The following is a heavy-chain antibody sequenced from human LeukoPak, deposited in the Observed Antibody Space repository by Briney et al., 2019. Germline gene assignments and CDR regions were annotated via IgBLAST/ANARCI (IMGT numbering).Heavy chain of an antibody. CDR3: VRDLSGTDV. CDR2: LYSRGTST. CDR1: GFTVTNYA. Sequence: GGSLRLSCLASGFTVTNYAMHWVRQAPGKGLDYVSVLYSRGTSTYYADSVKGRFTVSRDSSKNTLYLQMSSLRIEDSAIYYCVRDLSGTDVWGRGTTVTVSS. D-gene: IGHD3-16*02. V-gene: IGHV3-64D*06. J-gene: IGHJ6*02.